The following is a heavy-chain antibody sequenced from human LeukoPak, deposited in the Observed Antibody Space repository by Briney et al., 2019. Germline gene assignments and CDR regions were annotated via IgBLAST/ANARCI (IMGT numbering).Heavy chain of an antibody. V-gene: IGHV1-69*05. CDR2: IIPIFGTA. CDR3: ARSYCSGGSCYPKWFDP. J-gene: IGHJ5*02. CDR1: GGTFSGYA. Sequence: SVKVSCKASGGTFSGYAISWVRQAPGQGLEWMGRIIPIFGTANYAQKFQGRVTITTDESTSTAYMELSSLRSEDTAVYYCARSYCSGGSCYPKWFDPWGQGTLVTVSS. D-gene: IGHD2-15*01.